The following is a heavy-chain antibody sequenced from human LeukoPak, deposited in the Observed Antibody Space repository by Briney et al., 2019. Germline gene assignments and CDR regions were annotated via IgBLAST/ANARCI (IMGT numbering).Heavy chain of an antibody. D-gene: IGHD6-13*01. J-gene: IGHJ4*02. Sequence: PGRSLRLSCAASGFTFSSYGMHWVRQAPGKGLEWVAFIRYDGSNKYYADSVKGRFTISRDNSKNTLYLQMNSLRAEDTAVYYCAKGQGRMGSSLGDWGQGTLVTVSS. V-gene: IGHV3-30*02. CDR3: AKGQGRMGSSLGD. CDR2: IRYDGSNK. CDR1: GFTFSSYG.